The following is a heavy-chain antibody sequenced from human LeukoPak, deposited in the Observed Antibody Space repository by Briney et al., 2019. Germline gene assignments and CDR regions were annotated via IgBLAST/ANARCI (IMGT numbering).Heavy chain of an antibody. V-gene: IGHV3-23*01. CDR3: AKDIWGIAAA. J-gene: IGHJ4*02. CDR1: GFTFSSYA. Sequence: GGSLRLSCAASGFTFSSYAMSWVRQAPGKGLEWVSAISGSGGSTYYADSVKGRFTISRDNSKNSLYLQMNSLRTEDTALYYCAKDIWGIAAAWGQGTLVTVSS. D-gene: IGHD6-13*01. CDR2: ISGSGGST.